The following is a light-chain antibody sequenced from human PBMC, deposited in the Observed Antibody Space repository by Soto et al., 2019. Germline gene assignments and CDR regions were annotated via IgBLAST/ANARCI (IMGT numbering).Light chain of an antibody. CDR2: DVS. CDR1: SSDVGGYNY. Sequence: QSVLTQPASVSGSPGQSITISCTGTSSDVGGYNYVSWYQHHPGKAPRLMIFDVSNRPSGVSNRFSGSKSGNTASLTISGLQAEDEADYYCSSYTNSITQGFGTGTKVTVL. J-gene: IGLJ1*01. CDR3: SSYTNSITQG. V-gene: IGLV2-14*03.